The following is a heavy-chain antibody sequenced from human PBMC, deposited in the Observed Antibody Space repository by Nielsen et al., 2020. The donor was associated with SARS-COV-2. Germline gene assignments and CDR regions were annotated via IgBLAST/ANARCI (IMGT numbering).Heavy chain of an antibody. Sequence: GGSLRLSCAASGFTFSDYYMSWIRQAPGKGLEWVSYISSSNSYTNYADSVKGRFTISRDNAKNSLYLQMNSLRAEDTAVYYCVRDSSVVIWSGYPVDWGQGTLVTVSS. D-gene: IGHD3-3*01. CDR2: ISSSNSYT. CDR3: VRDSSVVIWSGYPVD. CDR1: GFTFSDYY. J-gene: IGHJ4*02. V-gene: IGHV3-11*06.